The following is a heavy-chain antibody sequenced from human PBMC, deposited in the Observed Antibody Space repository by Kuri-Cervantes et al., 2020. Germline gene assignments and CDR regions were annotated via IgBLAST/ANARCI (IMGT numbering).Heavy chain of an antibody. V-gene: IGHV4-59*12. CDR1: GGSISNYF. J-gene: IGHJ4*02. Sequence: SETLSLTCTVSGGSISNYFWSWIRQSPGKGLEWIGHIHFSGSTNYNPSLKSRVTISVDTSKNQFSLKLSSVTAADTAVCYCARGCYGSGSYSYYFDYWGQGTLVTVSS. CDR3: ARGCYGSGSYSYYFDY. D-gene: IGHD3-10*01. CDR2: IHFSGST.